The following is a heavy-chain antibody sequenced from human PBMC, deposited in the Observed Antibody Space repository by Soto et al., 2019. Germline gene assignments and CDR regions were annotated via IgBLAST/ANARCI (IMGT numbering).Heavy chain of an antibody. D-gene: IGHD4-17*01. V-gene: IGHV1-24*01. J-gene: IGHJ4*02. Sequence: ASVKLSCKVSGYTLTELSMHWVRQAPGKGLEWMGGFDPEDGETIYAQKFQGRVTMTEDTSTDTAYMELSSLRSEDTAVYYCATDRVFGYGDYGQSDYWGQGTLVTVSS. CDR2: FDPEDGET. CDR1: GYTLTELS. CDR3: ATDRVFGYGDYGQSDY.